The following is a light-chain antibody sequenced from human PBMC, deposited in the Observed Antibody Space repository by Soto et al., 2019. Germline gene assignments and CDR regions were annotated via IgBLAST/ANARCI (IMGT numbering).Light chain of an antibody. CDR2: TNS. CDR3: ATWDDNVKGPV. V-gene: IGLV1-44*01. Sequence: QSVLTQPPSASGPPGRRVPILCSGRPSNIGSNFVSWYQVVPGKAPKLLIYTNSHRPSWVPDRFSGSRSGTSASLDISGLQSDDEADYFCATWDDNVKGPVFGGGTKLTVL. J-gene: IGLJ2*01. CDR1: PSNIGSNF.